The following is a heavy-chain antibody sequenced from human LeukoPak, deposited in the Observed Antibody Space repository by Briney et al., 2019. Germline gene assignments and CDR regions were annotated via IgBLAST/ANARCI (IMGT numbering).Heavy chain of an antibody. CDR1: GYTFTSYA. CDR3: ARDLGYYGSGSYVFDY. CDR2: INAGNVNT. V-gene: IGHV1-3*01. Sequence: ASVKVSCKASGYTFTSYAMHWVRQAPGQRLEWMGWINAGNVNTKYSQKFQGRVTITRDTSASTAYMELSSLRSEDTAVYYCARDLGYYGSGSYVFDYWGQGPLVTVSS. J-gene: IGHJ4*02. D-gene: IGHD3-10*01.